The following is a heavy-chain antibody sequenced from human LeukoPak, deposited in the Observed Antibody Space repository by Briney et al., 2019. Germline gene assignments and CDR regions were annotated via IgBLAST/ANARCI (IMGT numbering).Heavy chain of an antibody. D-gene: IGHD3-22*01. CDR3: AREDYYDSSGYYSSMGGFDY. CDR1: GFTFSSYA. J-gene: IGHJ4*02. V-gene: IGHV3-30-3*01. CDR2: ISYDGSNK. Sequence: TGGSLRLSCAASGFTFSSYAMHWVRQAPGKGLEWVAVISYDGSNKYYADSVKGRFTISRDNSKNTLYLQMNSLRAEDTAVYYCAREDYYDSSGYYSSMGGFDYWGQGTLVTVSS.